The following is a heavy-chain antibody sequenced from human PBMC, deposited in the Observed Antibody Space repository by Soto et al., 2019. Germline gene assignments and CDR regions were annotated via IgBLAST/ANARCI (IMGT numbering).Heavy chain of an antibody. Sequence: QVQLVESGGGVAQPGRSLRLSCAASGFTFSSYAMHWVRQAPGKGLEWVAVISYDGSNKYYADSVKGRFTISRDNSKNTLYLQMNSLTAKDTAVYYCASLPLGGATYYYYGMVVWGQGTTVTVSS. CDR1: GFTFSSYA. J-gene: IGHJ6*02. D-gene: IGHD1-26*01. CDR2: ISYDGSNK. CDR3: ASLPLGGATYYYYGMVV. V-gene: IGHV3-30-3*01.